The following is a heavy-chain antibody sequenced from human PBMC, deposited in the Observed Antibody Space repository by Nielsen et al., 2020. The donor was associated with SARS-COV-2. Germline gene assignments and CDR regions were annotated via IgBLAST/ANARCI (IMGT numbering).Heavy chain of an antibody. CDR2: IGVSGGGT. CDR1: GFTFSNFA. J-gene: IGHJ6*02. D-gene: IGHD6-19*01. V-gene: IGHV3-23*01. Sequence: GGSLRLSCAASGFTFSNFAMNWVRQAPGKGLEWVSTIGVSGGGTYYADSLKGRFTISRDNSKNTLYLQMNSLGADDPAIYYCTRRVAGGTMDVWGQGTTVTVSS. CDR3: TRRVAGGTMDV.